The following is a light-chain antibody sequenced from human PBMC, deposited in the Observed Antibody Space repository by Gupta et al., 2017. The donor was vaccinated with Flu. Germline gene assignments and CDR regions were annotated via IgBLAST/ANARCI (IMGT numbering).Light chain of an antibody. CDR1: QSIRTY. Sequence: ATLSLSPGESDTRSCVASQSIRTYVAWYQKKPGQAPRLLMYDAAHRAAGVPVRFSGSGAGTDVTLTISSREPEDFAFYYCQQRSSRPMYTFGQGTEVEIK. V-gene: IGKV3-11*01. CDR3: QQRSSRPMYT. CDR2: DAA. J-gene: IGKJ2*01.